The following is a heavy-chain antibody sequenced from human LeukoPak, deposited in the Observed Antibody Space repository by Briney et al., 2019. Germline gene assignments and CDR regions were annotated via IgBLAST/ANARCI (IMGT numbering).Heavy chain of an antibody. J-gene: IGHJ6*03. V-gene: IGHV3-23*01. CDR3: AKGRYYDSSGYYYYMDV. D-gene: IGHD3-22*01. CDR2: ISGSGGST. Sequence: GGSLRLSCAASGFTFSSYAMSWVRQAPGKGLEWVSAISGSGGSTYYADSVKGRFTISRDNSKNTLYLQTNSLRAEDTAVYYCAKGRYYDSSGYYYYMDVWGKGTTVTVSS. CDR1: GFTFSSYA.